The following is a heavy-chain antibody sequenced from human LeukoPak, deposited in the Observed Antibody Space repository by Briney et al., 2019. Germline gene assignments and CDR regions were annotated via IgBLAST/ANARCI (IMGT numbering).Heavy chain of an antibody. CDR1: GFTFSSYW. D-gene: IGHD3-22*01. CDR2: IKQDGSEK. V-gene: IGHV3-7*01. J-gene: IGHJ4*02. Sequence: GGSLRPSCAASGFTFSSYWMSWVRQAPGKGLEWVANIKQDGSEKYYVDSVKGRFTISRDNAKNSLYLQMNSLRAEDTAVYYCARVEGSSGYHYFDYWGQGTLVTVSS. CDR3: ARVEGSSGYHYFDY.